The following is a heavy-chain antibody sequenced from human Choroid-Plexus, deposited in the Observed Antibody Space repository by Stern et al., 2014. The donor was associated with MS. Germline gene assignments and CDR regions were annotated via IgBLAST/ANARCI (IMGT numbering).Heavy chain of an antibody. CDR2: VSHDGSYK. D-gene: IGHD2/OR15-2a*01. CDR1: GFTFGSWA. Sequence: VQLVQSGGGVVQPGRPLRLSCVASGFTFGSWAMHWVRQAPGKGLEWVGGVSHDGSYKYYADSVKGRFTISRANSQNTLYMQMSSLRPEDTAVYYCAKDRQYLTYFFDHWGQGSLVTVSS. J-gene: IGHJ5*02. CDR3: AKDRQYLTYFFDH. V-gene: IGHV3-30*18.